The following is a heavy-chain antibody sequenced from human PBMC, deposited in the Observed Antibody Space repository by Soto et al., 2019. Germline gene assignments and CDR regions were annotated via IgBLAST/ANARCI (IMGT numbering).Heavy chain of an antibody. V-gene: IGHV4-59*01. CDR2: ISYSGST. J-gene: IGHJ4*02. CDR3: ARGTSWQLPFDY. CDR1: SDSISSYY. D-gene: IGHD6-13*01. Sequence: SETLSLTCTVSSDSISSYYWSWIRQPPGKRLEWIGYISYSGSTDYNPSLKSRVTVSGDTSKNQFSLKVSSVTAADTAVYYCARGTSWQLPFDYWGQGTLVTVSS.